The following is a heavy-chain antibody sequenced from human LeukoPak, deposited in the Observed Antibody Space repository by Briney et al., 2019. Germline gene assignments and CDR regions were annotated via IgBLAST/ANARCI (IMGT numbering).Heavy chain of an antibody. CDR2: IGAYNGNT. Sequence: GASVKVSCKASGGTFSSYAISWVRQAPGQGLEWMGWIGAYNGNTNYAQKLQGRVTMTTDTSTSTAYMELRSLRSDDTAVYYCARAVADILTGYCDYWGQGTLVTVSS. CDR3: ARAVADILTGYCDY. V-gene: IGHV1-18*01. J-gene: IGHJ4*02. CDR1: GGTFSSYA. D-gene: IGHD3-9*01.